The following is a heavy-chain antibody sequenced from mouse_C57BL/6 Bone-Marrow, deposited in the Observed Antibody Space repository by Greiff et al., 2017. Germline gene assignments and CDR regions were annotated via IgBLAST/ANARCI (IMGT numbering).Heavy chain of an antibody. J-gene: IGHJ3*01. CDR3: ARSAWFAY. CDR1: GYTFTSYW. CDR2: IDPSDSYT. V-gene: IGHV1-59*01. Sequence: VQLQESGAELVRPGTSVKLSCKASGYTFTSYWMHWVKQRPGQGLEWIGVIDPSDSYTNYNQKFKGKATLTVDTSSSTAYMQLSSLTSEDSAVYYCARSAWFAYGGQGTLVTVSA.